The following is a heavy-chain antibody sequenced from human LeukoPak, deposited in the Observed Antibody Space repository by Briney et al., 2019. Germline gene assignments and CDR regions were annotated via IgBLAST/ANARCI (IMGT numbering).Heavy chain of an antibody. CDR1: GYTFSSYD. Sequence: GASVKVSCKTSGYTFSSYDINWVRQASGQGLEWMGWMNPNSGNTGYAEKFQGRVTMTRDTSTHTAYMDLSSLESYALTVYYGARGPRGSGWAHDAFDIWGQGTMVTVSS. CDR3: ARGPRGSGWAHDAFDI. V-gene: IGHV1-8*01. CDR2: MNPNSGNT. J-gene: IGHJ3*02. D-gene: IGHD6-19*01.